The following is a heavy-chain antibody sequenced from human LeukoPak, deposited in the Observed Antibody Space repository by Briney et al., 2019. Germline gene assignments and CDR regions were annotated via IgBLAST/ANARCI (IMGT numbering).Heavy chain of an antibody. J-gene: IGHJ4*02. CDR2: ISSSSSTI. Sequence: GGSLRLSCAASGFTFSSYSMNWVRQAPGKGLEWVSYISSSSSTIYYADSVKGRFTISRDNAKNSLYRQMNSLRAEDTAVYYCASDPDDDYGDRRDYWGQGTLVTVSS. CDR3: ASDPDDDYGDRRDY. V-gene: IGHV3-48*01. CDR1: GFTFSSYS. D-gene: IGHD4-17*01.